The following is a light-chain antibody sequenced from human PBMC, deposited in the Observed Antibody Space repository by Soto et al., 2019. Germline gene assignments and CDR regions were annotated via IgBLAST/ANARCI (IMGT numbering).Light chain of an antibody. V-gene: IGLV2-11*01. J-gene: IGLJ1*01. CDR3: CSYVGGYSYV. CDR1: SSDVGDYNS. Sequence: HSVLTQPRSVSGSPGQSVTVSCIGTSSDVGDYNSVSWYQQHPGKAPKLMIYDVSKRPSGVPDRFSGSKSGNTASLTISGLQAEDVADYYCCSYVGGYSYVFGSGTKVTVL. CDR2: DVS.